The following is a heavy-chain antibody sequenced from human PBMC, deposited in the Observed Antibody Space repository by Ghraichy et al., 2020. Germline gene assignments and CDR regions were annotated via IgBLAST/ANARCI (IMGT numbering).Heavy chain of an antibody. Sequence: SETLSLTCTVSGGSISTYYWSWIRQPPGQGLEWISYISNSGSTNYNPSLKSRVTISVDTSKNQFSLKLSSVTTADTAVYYCARGSGNPHFDYWGQGTLVTVSS. CDR1: GGSISTYY. CDR3: ARGSGNPHFDY. CDR2: ISNSGST. V-gene: IGHV4-59*01. J-gene: IGHJ4*02.